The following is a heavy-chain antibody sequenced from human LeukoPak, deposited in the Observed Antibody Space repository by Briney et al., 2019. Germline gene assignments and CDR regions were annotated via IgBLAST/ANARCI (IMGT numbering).Heavy chain of an antibody. CDR1: GGSISSYY. CDR3: ARDRPSSGWFPSWFDP. D-gene: IGHD6-19*01. J-gene: IGHJ5*02. Sequence: SETLSLTCTVSGGSISSYYWSWIRQPPGKGLEWIGYIYYSGSTNYNPSLKSRVTISVDTSKNQFSLKLSSVTAADTAVYYCARDRPSSGWFPSWFDPWGQGTLVTVSS. CDR2: IYYSGST. V-gene: IGHV4-59*01.